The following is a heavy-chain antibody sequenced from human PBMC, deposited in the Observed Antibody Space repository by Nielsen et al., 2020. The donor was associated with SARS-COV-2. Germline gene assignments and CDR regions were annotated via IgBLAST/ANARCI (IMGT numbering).Heavy chain of an antibody. D-gene: IGHD4-17*01. Sequence: GESLKISCAASGFTFSHYGMHWVRQAPGKGLEWVAVIWYDGSSRYYGNSVEGRFTISRDNSRNTLHLQMDSLGVEDTAIYYCVRDSEMTTGIHSIPPSPKYYFDYWGQGTLVTVSS. V-gene: IGHV3-33*01. CDR2: IWYDGSSR. CDR3: VRDSEMTTGIHSIPPSPKYYFDY. CDR1: GFTFSHYG. J-gene: IGHJ4*02.